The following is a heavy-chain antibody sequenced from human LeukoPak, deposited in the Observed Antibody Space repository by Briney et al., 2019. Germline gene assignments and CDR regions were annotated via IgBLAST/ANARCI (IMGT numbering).Heavy chain of an antibody. J-gene: IGHJ3*01. Sequence: SETLSLTCTVSGGSISSSSYYWGWIRQPPGKGLEWIGSIYYSGSTYYNPSLKSRVTISVDTSKNQFSLKLSSVTAADTAVHYCARHLRVSYSSDWGQGTMVTVSS. D-gene: IGHD6-25*01. CDR3: ARHLRVSYSSD. CDR2: IYYSGST. V-gene: IGHV4-39*01. CDR1: GGSISSSSYY.